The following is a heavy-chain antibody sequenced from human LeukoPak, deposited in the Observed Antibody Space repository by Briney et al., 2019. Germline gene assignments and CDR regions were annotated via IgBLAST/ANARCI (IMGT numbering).Heavy chain of an antibody. CDR1: GYSISSGYY. D-gene: IGHD6-13*01. Sequence: KPSETLSLTCAVSGYSISSGYYWGWIRQPPGKGLDWIGSIYHSGSTYCNPSLKSRVTISVDTSKNQFSLKLSSVTAADTAVYYCARPFIISSWTIFDYWGQGTLVTVSS. J-gene: IGHJ4*02. V-gene: IGHV4-38-2*01. CDR2: IYHSGST. CDR3: ARPFIISSWTIFDY.